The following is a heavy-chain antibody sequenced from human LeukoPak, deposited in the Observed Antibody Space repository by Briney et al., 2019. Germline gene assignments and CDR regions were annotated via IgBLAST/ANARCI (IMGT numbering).Heavy chain of an antibody. CDR1: GFTFSSYS. CDR3: ARDLSSFGYSGYETLNYYYYMDV. Sequence: GGSLRLSCAASGFTFSSYSMNWVRQAPGKGLEWVSSISSSSSYIYYADSVKGRFTISRDNAKNSLYLQMNSLRAEDTAVYYCARDLSSFGYSGYETLNYYYYMDVWGKGTTVTVSS. V-gene: IGHV3-21*01. D-gene: IGHD5-12*01. CDR2: ISSSSSYI. J-gene: IGHJ6*03.